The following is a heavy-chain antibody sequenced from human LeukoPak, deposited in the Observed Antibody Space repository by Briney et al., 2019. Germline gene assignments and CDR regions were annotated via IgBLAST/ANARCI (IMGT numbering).Heavy chain of an antibody. J-gene: IGHJ4*02. CDR3: ARYRGASGYHFDY. D-gene: IGHD5-12*01. CDR1: AGSISSSSW. CDR2: IYHSGRT. Sequence: SGTLSLTCAVSAGSISSSSWWNWVRQPPGKGLEGIGEIYHSGRTNYNPSLKSRVTISLDKSKNQFSLKLYSVTAADTAVYYCARYRGASGYHFDYWGQGTLVTVSS. V-gene: IGHV4-4*02.